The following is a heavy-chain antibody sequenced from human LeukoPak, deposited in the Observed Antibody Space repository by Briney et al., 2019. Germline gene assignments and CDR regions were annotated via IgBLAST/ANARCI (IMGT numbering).Heavy chain of an antibody. Sequence: GGSLRLFCAASGFTFSDQWMSWVRQAPGEGVEGVASIYRDGSATYYVDSVKDRFTISRDNAQNLLFLQMNSLRVEDTAVYYCAALDTAKVPLPDWGQGTLVTVSS. CDR3: AALDTAKVPLPD. CDR2: IYRDGSAT. CDR1: GFTFSDQW. J-gene: IGHJ4*02. D-gene: IGHD2-15*01. V-gene: IGHV3-7*01.